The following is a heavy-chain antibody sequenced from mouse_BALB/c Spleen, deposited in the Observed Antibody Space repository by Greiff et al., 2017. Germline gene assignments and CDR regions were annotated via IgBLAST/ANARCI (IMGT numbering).Heavy chain of an antibody. CDR1: GYTFTSYW. CDR3: ARSEIYYDYDGFAY. CDR2: INPSTGYT. V-gene: IGHV1-7*01. J-gene: IGHJ3*01. Sequence: VKLQESGAELAKPGASVKMSCKASGYTFTSYWMHWVKQRPGQGLEWIGYINPSTGYTEYNQKFKDKATLTADKSSSTAYMQLSSLTSEDSAVYYCARSEIYYDYDGFAYWGQGTLVTVSA. D-gene: IGHD2-4*01.